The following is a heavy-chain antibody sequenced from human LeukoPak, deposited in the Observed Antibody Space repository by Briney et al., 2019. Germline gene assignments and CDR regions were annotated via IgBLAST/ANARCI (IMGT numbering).Heavy chain of an antibody. CDR3: ARASGYENNWLDP. V-gene: IGHV1-69*04. J-gene: IGHJ5*02. D-gene: IGHD5-12*01. CDR1: GGTFSNYA. Sequence: ASVKVSCKASGGTFSNYAISWVRLAPGQGIEWMGRIIPMLGTTKYAQKFQGRVTITADKFTTTAHMELSSLTSEDTAIYYCARASGYENNWLDPWGQGTLVSVSS. CDR2: IIPMLGTT.